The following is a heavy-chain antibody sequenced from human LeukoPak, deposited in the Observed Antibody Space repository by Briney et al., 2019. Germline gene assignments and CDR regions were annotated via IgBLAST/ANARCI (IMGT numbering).Heavy chain of an antibody. J-gene: IGHJ6*03. D-gene: IGHD2-15*01. V-gene: IGHV4-34*01. Sequence: SETLSLTCAVYGGSFSGYYWSWIRQPPGKGLEWIGEINHSGSTNYNPSIKSRVTISVDASKNQFSLKLSSVTAADTAVYYCARAVVVAATFTIYYYYYYMDVWGKGTTVTVSS. CDR2: INHSGST. CDR1: GGSFSGYY. CDR3: ARAVVVAATFTIYYYYYYMDV.